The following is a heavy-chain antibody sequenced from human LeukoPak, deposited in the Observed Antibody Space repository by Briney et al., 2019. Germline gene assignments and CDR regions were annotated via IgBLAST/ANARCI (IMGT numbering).Heavy chain of an antibody. CDR1: GGSISDYS. CDR3: ARTVSSSLDYYYMDV. CDR2: IYYSGSA. V-gene: IGHV4-59*08. Sequence: SETLSLTCTVSGGSISDYSWSWIRQPPGKGLEWIGNIYYSGSANHNPSLKSRVTISRDTSKNQFSLKLSSVTAADTAVYYCARTVSSSLDYYYMDVWGKGTTVTVSS. D-gene: IGHD6-6*01. J-gene: IGHJ6*03.